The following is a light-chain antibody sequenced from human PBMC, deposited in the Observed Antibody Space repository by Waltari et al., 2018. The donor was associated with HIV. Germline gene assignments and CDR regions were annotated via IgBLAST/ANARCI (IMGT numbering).Light chain of an antibody. CDR3: QTWGTGVV. CDR1: SGHSTYA. CDR2: LNNDGSH. J-gene: IGLJ2*01. V-gene: IGLV4-69*01. Sequence: QLVLTQSPSASASLGASVKLTCTLSSGHSTYAIAWHQQQPGKGPRFLMRLNNDGSHIKGDGFPARFTGSTSGAERYLIISSLQSDDEADYYCQTWGTGVVFGRGTKLTVL.